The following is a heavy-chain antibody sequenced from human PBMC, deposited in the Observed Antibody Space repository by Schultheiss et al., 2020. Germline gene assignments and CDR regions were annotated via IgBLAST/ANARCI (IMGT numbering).Heavy chain of an antibody. J-gene: IGHJ5*02. CDR1: GGSISSGSYY. CDR3: AREGFDP. V-gene: IGHV4-61*02. CDR2: IYTSGST. Sequence: SATMSLTCTVSGGSISSGSYYWSWIRQPAGKGLEWIGRIYTSGSTNYNPSLKSRVTISVDTSKNQFSLKLSSVTAADTAVYYCAREGFDPWCQGTLVTVSS.